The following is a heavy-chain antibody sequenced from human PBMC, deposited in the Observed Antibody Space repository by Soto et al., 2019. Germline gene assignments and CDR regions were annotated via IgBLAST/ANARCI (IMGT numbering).Heavy chain of an antibody. CDR1: GSGVISSG. V-gene: IGHV1-58*02. Sequence: SVKVSCKASGSGVISSGIQWVRQAHGQRLEWRGWIVVASGQTNYAQNFRGRVAITRDTPTATAYIELTGLTSEDTAVYFCSADRPDIGVGWWVWGQGTTVTVSS. CDR3: SADRPDIGVGWWV. CDR2: IVVASGQT. J-gene: IGHJ6*02. D-gene: IGHD2-15*01.